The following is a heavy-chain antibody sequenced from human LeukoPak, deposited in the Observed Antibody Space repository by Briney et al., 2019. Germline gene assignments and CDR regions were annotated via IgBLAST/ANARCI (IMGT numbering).Heavy chain of an antibody. V-gene: IGHV3-9*01. D-gene: IGHD2-15*01. J-gene: IGHJ4*02. CDR3: AKDMGPQVVVAATPIDY. CDR2: ISWNSGSI. CDR1: GFTFSSYS. Sequence: PGGSLRLSCAASGFTFSSYSMNWVRQAPGKGLEWVSGISWNSGSIGYADSVKGRFTISRDNAKNSLYLQMNSLRAEDTALYYCAKDMGPQVVVAATPIDYWGQGTLVTVSS.